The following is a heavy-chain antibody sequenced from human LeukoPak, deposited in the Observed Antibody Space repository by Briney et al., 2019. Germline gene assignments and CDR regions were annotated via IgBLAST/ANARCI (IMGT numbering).Heavy chain of an antibody. CDR1: GGTFSSYA. Sequence: ASVKVSCKASGGTFSSYAISWVRQAPGQGLEWMGGIIPIFGTANYAQKFQGRVTITTDESTSTAYMELSSLRSEDTAVYYCARDGNEPELGRDGSDWGQGTLVTVSS. CDR3: ARDGNEPELGRDGSD. V-gene: IGHV1-69*05. J-gene: IGHJ4*02. CDR2: IIPIFGTA. D-gene: IGHD1-14*01.